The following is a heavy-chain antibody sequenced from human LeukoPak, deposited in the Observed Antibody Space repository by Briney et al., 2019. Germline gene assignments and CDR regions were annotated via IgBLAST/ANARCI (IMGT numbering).Heavy chain of an antibody. J-gene: IGHJ3*02. CDR3: ASPYYYGSSGPEHAFDI. CDR2: ISYDGSNK. Sequence: PGGSLRLSCAASGFTFSSYAMHWVRQAPGKGLEWVAVISYDGSNKYYADSVKGRFTISRDNSKNTLYLQMNSLRAVDTAVYYCASPYYYGSSGPEHAFDIWGQGTMVTVSS. D-gene: IGHD3-22*01. V-gene: IGHV3-30*04. CDR1: GFTFSSYA.